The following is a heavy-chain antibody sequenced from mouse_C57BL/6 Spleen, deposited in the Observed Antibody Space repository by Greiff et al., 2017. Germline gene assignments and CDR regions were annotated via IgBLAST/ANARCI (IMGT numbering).Heavy chain of an antibody. V-gene: IGHV2-2*01. CDR3: ARNGDSNYVVYYAMDY. CDR2: IWGGGST. CDR1: GFSLTSYG. Sequence: VQLVESGPGLVQPSQSLSIPCPVSGFSLTSYGVHWVRQSPGKGLEWLGVIWGGGSTDDNAAFISRLSISKDNSKGQVFFKMNSLKADDTAIYYCARNGDSNYVVYYAMDYWGQGTSVTVSS. J-gene: IGHJ4*01. D-gene: IGHD2-5*01.